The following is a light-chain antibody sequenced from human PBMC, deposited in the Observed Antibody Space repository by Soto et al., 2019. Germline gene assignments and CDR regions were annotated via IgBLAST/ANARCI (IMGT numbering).Light chain of an antibody. J-gene: IGKJ1*01. CDR2: GVS. CDR1: QSVGSRY. CDR3: QQYGTSPRT. V-gene: IGKV3-20*01. Sequence: ENVLTQSPGTLSLSPGERATLSCRASQSVGSRYLAWYQQKLGQAPRLLIYGVSNRATGIRDRFSGSGSGTDFTLTISRLASEDFAVYYCQQYGTSPRTFGQGTKVEIK.